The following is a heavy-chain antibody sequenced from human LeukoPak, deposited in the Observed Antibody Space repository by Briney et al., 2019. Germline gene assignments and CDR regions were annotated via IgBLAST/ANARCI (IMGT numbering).Heavy chain of an antibody. CDR2: ISTDGKST. Sequence: GGSLRLSCVASGFTFSNYWMLWVRQAPGRGLMWVSLISTDGKSTRYAESVKGRFTISRDNAKNALYLQMDILRVEDTALYFCVRDYQFIQEVWGQGTTVTVSS. J-gene: IGHJ6*02. CDR1: GFTFSNYW. V-gene: IGHV3-74*01. D-gene: IGHD2-2*01. CDR3: VRDYQFIQEV.